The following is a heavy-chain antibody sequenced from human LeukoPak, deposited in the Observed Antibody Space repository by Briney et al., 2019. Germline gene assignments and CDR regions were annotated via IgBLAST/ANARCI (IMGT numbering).Heavy chain of an antibody. J-gene: IGHJ4*02. Sequence: PGGSPRLSCAASGFTFSSYAMNWVRQAPGKGLEWVSAISGSGGTTYYADSVKGRLTISRDNSKNTLYLQMNSLRAEDTAPYYCAKVGGYYYDSSGPYYFDYWGQGTLVTVSS. V-gene: IGHV3-23*01. CDR2: ISGSGGTT. CDR1: GFTFSSYA. D-gene: IGHD3-22*01. CDR3: AKVGGYYYDSSGPYYFDY.